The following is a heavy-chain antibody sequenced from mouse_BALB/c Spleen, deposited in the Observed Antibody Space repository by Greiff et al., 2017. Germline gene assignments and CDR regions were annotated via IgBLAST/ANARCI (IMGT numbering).Heavy chain of an antibody. V-gene: IGHV7-3*02. D-gene: IGHD1-1*01. Sequence: EVQLMESGGGLVQPGGSLRLSCATSGYTFTDYYMSWVRQPPGKALEWLGVIRNEANGYTTEYSASVKGRFTISRDNSQSILYLQMNTLRAEDSATYYVARDMNHGSNHAWFAYWGQGTLVTVSA. CDR3: ARDMNHGSNHAWFAY. CDR1: GYTFTDYY. CDR2: IRNEANGYTT. J-gene: IGHJ3*01.